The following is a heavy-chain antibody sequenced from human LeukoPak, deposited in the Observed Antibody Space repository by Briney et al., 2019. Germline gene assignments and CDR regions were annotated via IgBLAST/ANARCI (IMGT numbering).Heavy chain of an antibody. Sequence: GGSLRLSCAASGFTFSSYAMSWVRQAPGEGLEWVSAISGSGGSTYYADSVKGRFTISRDNSKNTLYLQMNSLRAEDTAVYYCARDFSIVVVPAAMGAYGMDVWGQGTTVTVSS. CDR3: ARDFSIVVVPAAMGAYGMDV. CDR2: ISGSGGST. V-gene: IGHV3-23*01. J-gene: IGHJ6*02. D-gene: IGHD2-2*01. CDR1: GFTFSSYA.